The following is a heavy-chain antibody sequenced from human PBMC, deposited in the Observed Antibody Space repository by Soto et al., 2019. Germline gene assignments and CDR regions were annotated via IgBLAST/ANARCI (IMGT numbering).Heavy chain of an antibody. D-gene: IGHD3-10*01. CDR1: GGTFSSYA. V-gene: IGHV1-69*01. J-gene: IGHJ4*02. CDR2: IIPIFGTA. Sequence: QVQLVQSGAEVKKPGSSVKVSCKASGGTFSSYAISWVRQAPGQGLEWMGGIIPIFGTANYAQKFQGRVTITADESSSTAYMELSSLRSEDTAVYYCARDFYPIYYGSGRRASDYWGQGTLVTVSS. CDR3: ARDFYPIYYGSGRRASDY.